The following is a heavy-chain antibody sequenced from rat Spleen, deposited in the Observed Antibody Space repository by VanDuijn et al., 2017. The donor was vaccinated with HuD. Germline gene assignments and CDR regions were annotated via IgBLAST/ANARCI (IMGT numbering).Heavy chain of an antibody. Sequence: EVQLVESGGGLVQPGRSLKLSCAASGFTFSDYGMAWVRQAPTKGLEWVATISYGDSSGHSSTYYRDSVKGRFTVSRDNTKNTLYLQMDNLRSEDAATYYCARRHYGYTDYFDYWGQGVMVTVSS. V-gene: IGHV5-29*01. J-gene: IGHJ2*01. CDR3: ARRHYGYTDYFDY. CDR1: GFTFSDYG. D-gene: IGHD1-9*01. CDR2: ISYGDSSGHSST.